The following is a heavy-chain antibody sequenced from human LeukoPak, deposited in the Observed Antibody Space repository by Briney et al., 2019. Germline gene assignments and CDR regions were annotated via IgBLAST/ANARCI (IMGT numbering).Heavy chain of an antibody. V-gene: IGHV3-53*01. J-gene: IGHJ4*02. CDR3: ARGGARSPFDY. CDR2: IYSGGST. CDR1: GFTVSNNY. Sequence: PGGSLRLSCAASGFTVSNNYMSWVRQAPGKGLGWVSVIYSGGSTYYADSVKGRFTISRDNSMNTLYLQTNSLRAEDTAVYNCARGGARSPFDYWGQGTLVTVSS.